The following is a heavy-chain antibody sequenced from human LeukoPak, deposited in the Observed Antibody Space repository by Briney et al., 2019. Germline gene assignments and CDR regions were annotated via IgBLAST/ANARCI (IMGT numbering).Heavy chain of an antibody. V-gene: IGHV6-1*01. J-gene: IGHJ4*02. Sequence: SQTLSLTFAISRDSASRNSATGNWIRHSPSRGLGWLGRTYYKFKWTRDNALSVKSRIILYPDTSKNQFSLQLNSVTPEDTAVYFCARGLDTAIAYWGQGTLVTVSS. CDR2: TYYKFKWTR. CDR1: RDSASRNSAT. D-gene: IGHD5-18*01. CDR3: ARGLDTAIAY.